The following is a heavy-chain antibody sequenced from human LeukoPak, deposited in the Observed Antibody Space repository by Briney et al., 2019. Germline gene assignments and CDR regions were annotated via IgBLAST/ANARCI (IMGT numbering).Heavy chain of an antibody. CDR2: ITGGGDST. J-gene: IGHJ6*02. V-gene: IGHV3-23*01. CDR1: GFTFSSYA. CDR3: AKEYCSSTSRPFQSHGMDV. Sequence: PGGSLRLPCAASGFTFSSYAMSWVRQAPGKGLEWVSAITGGGDSTYYADSVKGRFTISRDNSKNTLYLQMNSLRAEDTAVYYCAKEYCSSTSRPFQSHGMDVWGQGTTVTVSS. D-gene: IGHD2-2*01.